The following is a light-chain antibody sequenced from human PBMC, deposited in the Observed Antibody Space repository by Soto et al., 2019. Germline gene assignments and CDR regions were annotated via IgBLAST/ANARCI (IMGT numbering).Light chain of an antibody. V-gene: IGKV3-11*01. CDR2: DAS. CDR3: QQRSNWIT. J-gene: IGKJ5*01. Sequence: EIVLTQSPGTLSLSPGERSTLSCRASQSVSSYLAWYQQKPGQAPXXLIYDASNRATGIPARFIGSGSGTDFTLPISSLEPEDFAVYDCQQRSNWITFGQGTLLDIK. CDR1: QSVSSY.